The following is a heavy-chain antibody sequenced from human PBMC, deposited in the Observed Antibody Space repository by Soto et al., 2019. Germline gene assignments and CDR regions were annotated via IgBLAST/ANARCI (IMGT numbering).Heavy chain of an antibody. D-gene: IGHD3-10*01. Sequence: QVQLVQSGAEVKKPGSSVRVSCKASGDTFNFYTIHWVRQAPGQGLEWLGRIIPMVGMSNYAQRFQGRVTMIADKSTSTVYMQWSSLRSEDTALYYCATSYGSGSRPFDNWGQGTLVSVSS. V-gene: IGHV1-69*02. CDR1: GDTFNFYT. CDR2: IIPMVGMS. CDR3: ATSYGSGSRPFDN. J-gene: IGHJ5*02.